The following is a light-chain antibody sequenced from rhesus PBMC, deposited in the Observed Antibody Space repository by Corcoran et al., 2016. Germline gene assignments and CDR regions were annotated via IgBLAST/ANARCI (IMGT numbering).Light chain of an antibody. CDR1: QGISSP. CDR2: HAK. CDR3: QQYNTLPLT. V-gene: IGKV1-32*01. Sequence: DIQMTQSPSSLSASVGDRVTITCRASQGISSPLNWYQQKPGKAPRLLSYHAKRSESGVPSRFRGNGSGTGFTLTISSLQPNDFATYYCQQYNTLPLTFGGGTKVEIK. J-gene: IGKJ4*01.